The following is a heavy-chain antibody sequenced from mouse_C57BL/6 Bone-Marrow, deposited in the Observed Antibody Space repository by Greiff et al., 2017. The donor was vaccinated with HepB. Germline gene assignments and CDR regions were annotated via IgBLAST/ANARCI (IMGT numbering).Heavy chain of an antibody. CDR2: IYPRDGST. CDR3: ARSHYFGSSYVDYYAMDY. Sequence: QVQLKESDAELVKPGASVKISCKVSGYTFTDHTIHWMKQRPEQGLEWIGYIYPRDGSTKYNEKFKGKATLTADKSSSTAYMQLNSLTSEDSAVYFCARSHYFGSSYVDYYAMDYWGQGTSVTVSS. V-gene: IGHV1-78*01. D-gene: IGHD1-1*01. CDR1: GYTFTDHT. J-gene: IGHJ4*01.